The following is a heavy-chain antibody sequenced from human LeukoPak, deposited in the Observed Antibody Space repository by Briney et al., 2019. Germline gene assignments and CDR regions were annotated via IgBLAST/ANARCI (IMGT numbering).Heavy chain of an antibody. CDR1: GFTFSTYY. CDR2: ISSSSSYI. Sequence: GGSLRLSCAASGFTFSTYYMSWVRQAPGKGLEWVSSISSSSSYIYYADSVKGRFTISRDNAKNSLYLQMNSLRAEDTAVYYCASKQPYYCSSTSCYSDYWGQGTLVTVSS. D-gene: IGHD2-2*01. CDR3: ASKQPYYCSSTSCYSDY. J-gene: IGHJ4*02. V-gene: IGHV3-21*01.